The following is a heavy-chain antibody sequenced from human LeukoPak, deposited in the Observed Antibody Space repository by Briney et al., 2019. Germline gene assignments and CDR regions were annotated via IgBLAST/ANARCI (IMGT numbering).Heavy chain of an antibody. CDR2: ISIGDGNS. Sequence: ASVKVSCKASGYTFTGFGITWVRQAPGQGPEWMGWISIGDGNSHYGQKFQDRVSMTRDIGSNTAFLELRRLRSDDTAVYFCSRSCHSTSWYYFDLWGQGTLVTVSS. J-gene: IGHJ4*02. CDR1: GYTFTGFG. V-gene: IGHV1-18*01. D-gene: IGHD2-2*01. CDR3: SRSCHSTSWYYFDL.